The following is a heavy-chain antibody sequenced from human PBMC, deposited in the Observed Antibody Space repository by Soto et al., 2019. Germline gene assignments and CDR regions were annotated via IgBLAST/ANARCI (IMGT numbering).Heavy chain of an antibody. V-gene: IGHV1-18*01. D-gene: IGHD2-21*02. CDR3: ARGCGGDCGYYYYYGMDV. CDR1: GFNFKQYG. J-gene: IGHJ6*02. Sequence: ASVKVSCKTSGFNFKQYGISWVRQAPGQGLEWMGWISAYNGDKKYSQRFQGRVTITTDTSASTAYMELSSLTSEDTAVYYCARGCGGDCGYYYYYGMDVWGQGTTVTVSS. CDR2: ISAYNGDK.